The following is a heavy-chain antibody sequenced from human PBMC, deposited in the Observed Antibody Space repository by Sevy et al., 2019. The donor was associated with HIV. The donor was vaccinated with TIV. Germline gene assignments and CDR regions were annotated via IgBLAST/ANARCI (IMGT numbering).Heavy chain of an antibody. D-gene: IGHD3-10*01. Sequence: SQTLSLTCAISGDSVSSNSAAWNWIRQSPSRGLEWLGRTYYRSKWYNDYAVSVKSRITINPDTSKNQFSLQLNSVTPEDTAVYYCARGDYYGPGGSYYYYYGMDVWGQGTTVTVSS. J-gene: IGHJ6*02. V-gene: IGHV6-1*01. CDR3: ARGDYYGPGGSYYYYYGMDV. CDR2: TYYRSKWYN. CDR1: GDSVSSNSAA.